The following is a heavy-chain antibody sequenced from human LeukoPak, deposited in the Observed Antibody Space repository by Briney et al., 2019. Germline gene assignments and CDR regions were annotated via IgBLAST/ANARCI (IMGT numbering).Heavy chain of an antibody. CDR3: VRHISTNTGYFDS. V-gene: IGHV4-39*01. CDR1: GGSINSHSYY. D-gene: IGHD5-24*01. CDR2: VYYDGTS. Sequence: SETLSLTCTVSGGSINSHSYYWGWIRQPPGKGLEWIGSVYYDGTSYSGPSLTSRAAVFVDTSRDEFSLDLSFVTAADTAVYYCVRHISTNTGYFDSCGQGTLASVSS. J-gene: IGHJ4*02.